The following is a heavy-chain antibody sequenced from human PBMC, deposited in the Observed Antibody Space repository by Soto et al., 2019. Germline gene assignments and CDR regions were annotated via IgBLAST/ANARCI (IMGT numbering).Heavy chain of an antibody. CDR1: EFTFNSYA. J-gene: IGHJ3*02. Sequence: PGGSLRLSCVVSEFTFNSYAMSWVRQAPGKGLEWVSSISSSGSSTNYADSVQGRFTISRDNSKNTLFLQMNSLRAEDTAVYYCARSAVVAAGTGPFDIWGHGTMVTVSS. CDR2: ISSSGSST. V-gene: IGHV3-23*01. D-gene: IGHD6-13*01. CDR3: ARSAVVAAGTGPFDI.